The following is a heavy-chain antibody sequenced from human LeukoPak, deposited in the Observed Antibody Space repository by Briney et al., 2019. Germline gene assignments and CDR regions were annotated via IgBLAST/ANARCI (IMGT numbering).Heavy chain of an antibody. D-gene: IGHD2-15*01. CDR3: ARDYDCSGGTCYSYYFDY. V-gene: IGHV3-48*01. CDR2: ISSRSSTI. J-gene: IGHJ4*02. Sequence: GGSLRLSCAASGFSLSSYSMNWVRQAPGEGLEWVSYISSRSSTIYYADSVKGRFTISRDNAKNSLSLQMNSLRAEDTAVYYCARDYDCSGGTCYSYYFDYWGQGTLVTVSS. CDR1: GFSLSSYS.